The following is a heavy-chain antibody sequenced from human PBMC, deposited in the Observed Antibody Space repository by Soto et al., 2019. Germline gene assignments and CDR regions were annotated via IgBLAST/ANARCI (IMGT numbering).Heavy chain of an antibody. V-gene: IGHV3-11*01. CDR1: GYTFSDYY. J-gene: IGHJ4*02. CDR2: IDTSGTKI. D-gene: IGHD6-13*01. Sequence: GGSLRLSCAASGYTFSDYYMSWIRQAPGKGLEWISYIDTSGTKIYYADSVKGRFTITRDNAKNSLYLEMNSLRDEDTAVYYCAKNGYSSSWYYFDYWGQGTLVTVSS. CDR3: AKNGYSSSWYYFDY.